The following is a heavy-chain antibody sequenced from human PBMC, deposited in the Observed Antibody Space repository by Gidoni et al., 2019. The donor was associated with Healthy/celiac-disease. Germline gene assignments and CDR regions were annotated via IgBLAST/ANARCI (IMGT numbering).Heavy chain of an antibody. J-gene: IGHJ4*02. V-gene: IGHV4-59*01. CDR3: ARAGAGRGVSSVRFLPYLLDY. Sequence: VQLQESGPGLVKPSETLSLTCTVPGGSISSYSWSWIRQPPGKELEWIVYHYYSVSTNYNPTHKSRVNISVDTSKNQFSLKLSSVTAADTAVYYGARAGAGRGVSSVRFLPYLLDYWGQGTLVTVSS. D-gene: IGHD3-10*01. CDR2: HYYSVST. CDR1: GGSISSYS.